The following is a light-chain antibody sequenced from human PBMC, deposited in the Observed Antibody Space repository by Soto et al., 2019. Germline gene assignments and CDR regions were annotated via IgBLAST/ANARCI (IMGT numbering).Light chain of an antibody. Sequence: EIVLTQSPVTLSLSPGERATLSCRASQSINNYLACYQQKPGQPPRLLIYDASNRATAIPVRFSGSGSGTDFTLTISSLEPEDSAVYYCQYRGIWPPGATFGGGTKVEIK. CDR2: DAS. CDR1: QSINNY. J-gene: IGKJ4*01. V-gene: IGKV3-11*01. CDR3: QYRGIWPPGAT.